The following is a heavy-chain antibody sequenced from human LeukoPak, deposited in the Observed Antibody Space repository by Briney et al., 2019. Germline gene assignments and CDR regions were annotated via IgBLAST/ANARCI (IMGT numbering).Heavy chain of an antibody. J-gene: IGHJ4*02. CDR2: IYPGDSDT. D-gene: IGHD5-12*01. Sequence: GESLKISCKGSGYSFTSYWIGWVRQMPGKGLEWMGIIYPGDSDTRYSPSFQGQVTISADKSISTAYLQWSSLKASDTAMYYCARHPPPLYSGYDLAFDYWGQGTLVTVSS. V-gene: IGHV5-51*01. CDR3: ARHPPPLYSGYDLAFDY. CDR1: GYSFTSYW.